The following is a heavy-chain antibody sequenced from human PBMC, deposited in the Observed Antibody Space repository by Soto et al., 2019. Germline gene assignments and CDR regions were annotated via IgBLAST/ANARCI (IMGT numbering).Heavy chain of an antibody. V-gene: IGHV3-30*03. D-gene: IGHD3-10*01. CDR3: AMKSHYLYDSGSPNYFDS. CDR1: GFTFSSYG. Sequence: GGSLRLSCAASGFTFSSYGMHWVRQAPGKGLEWVAVISYDGSNKYYADSVKGRFTISRDSSKNTLYLQMNSLRAEDTALYYCAMKSHYLYDSGSPNYFDSCGQRTLVPVSS. J-gene: IGHJ4*02. CDR2: ISYDGSNK.